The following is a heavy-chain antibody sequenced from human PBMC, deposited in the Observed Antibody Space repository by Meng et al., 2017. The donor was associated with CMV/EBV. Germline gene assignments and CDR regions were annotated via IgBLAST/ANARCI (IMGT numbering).Heavy chain of an antibody. J-gene: IGHJ4*02. CDR2: INNSGSN. CDR1: RGSSRGYY. CDR3: ARGQRWLQPIDY. Sequence: CAVYRGSSRGYYWSWIRKPQGRGLEWSGEINNSGSNNYNPSLKSRVTISVDTSKNQFSLKLSSVTAADTAVYYCARGQRWLQPIDYWGQGTLVTVSS. V-gene: IGHV4-34*01. D-gene: IGHD5-24*01.